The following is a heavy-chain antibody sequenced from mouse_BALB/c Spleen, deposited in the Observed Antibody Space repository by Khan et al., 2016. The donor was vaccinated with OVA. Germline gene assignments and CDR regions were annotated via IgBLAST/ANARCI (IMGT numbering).Heavy chain of an antibody. CDR3: ARDAGRY. CDR2: INPKNGGT. Sequence: EVQLQQSGPELVKPGASVKISCKTSGYTFPEYTVHWVKQSLGKSLDWIGVINPKNGGTAYNQKFKGKATLAVDKSSSTAYMEFRNLTSADSAVYYCARDAGRYWGQGTSVTVAS. J-gene: IGHJ4*01. CDR1: GYTFPEYT. V-gene: IGHV1-18*01. D-gene: IGHD3-3*01.